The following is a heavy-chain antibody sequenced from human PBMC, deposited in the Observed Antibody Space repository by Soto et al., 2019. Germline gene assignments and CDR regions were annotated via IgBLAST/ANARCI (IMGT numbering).Heavy chain of an antibody. CDR1: GYTFTNYY. D-gene: IGHD6-25*01. CDR3: ARGDGRGSSGFYYYYGMDV. CDR2: INPSGGST. J-gene: IGHJ6*02. V-gene: IGHV1-46*01. Sequence: QVQLVQSGAEVKKPGASVKVSCKASGYTFTNYYIHWVRQAPRQGLEWMGIINPSGGSTSYAQKSPGRVTMTSDTSTSTVYMELGSLRSEDTAVYYCARGDGRGSSGFYYYYGMDVWGHGTTVTVSS.